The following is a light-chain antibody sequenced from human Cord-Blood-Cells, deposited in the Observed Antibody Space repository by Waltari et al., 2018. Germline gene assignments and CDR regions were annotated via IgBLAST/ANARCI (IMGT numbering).Light chain of an antibody. CDR3: QQYNNWPPFT. Sequence: DIVMTQSPATLSVSPGDRATLSCRASQSVSSHLACYQQNPGQAPRLLIYGASTRATGIPARFSGSGSGTEFTLTISSLQSEDFAVYYCQQYNNWPPFTFGPGTKVDIK. CDR2: GAS. V-gene: IGKV3-15*01. J-gene: IGKJ3*01. CDR1: QSVSSH.